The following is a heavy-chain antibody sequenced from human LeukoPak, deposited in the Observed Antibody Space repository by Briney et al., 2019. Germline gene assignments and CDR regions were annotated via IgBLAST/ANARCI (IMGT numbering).Heavy chain of an antibody. V-gene: IGHV3-66*01. CDR3: ARGFGSYGDHGPFDI. D-gene: IGHD4-17*01. J-gene: IGHJ3*02. Sequence: GGSLRLSCAASGFTVSSNYMSWVRQAPGKGLEWVSVIYSGGSTYYADSVKGRFTISRDNSKNTLYLQMNSLRAEDRAVYYCARGFGSYGDHGPFDIWGQGTMVTVSS. CDR2: IYSGGST. CDR1: GFTVSSNY.